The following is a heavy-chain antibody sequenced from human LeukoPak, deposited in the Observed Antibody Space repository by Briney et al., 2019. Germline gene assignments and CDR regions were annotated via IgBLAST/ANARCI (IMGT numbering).Heavy chain of an antibody. J-gene: IGHJ6*03. CDR1: GYTFTSYG. D-gene: IGHD3-3*01. V-gene: IGHV1-18*01. Sequence: GASVKVSCKASGYTFTSYGISWVRQAPGQGLEWMGWISAYNGNTNYAQKLQGRVTMTTDTSTSTAYMELRSLRFDDTAVYYCARVPDYYDFWSGYSYYYYYYMDVWGKGTTVTVSS. CDR3: ARVPDYYDFWSGYSYYYYYYMDV. CDR2: ISAYNGNT.